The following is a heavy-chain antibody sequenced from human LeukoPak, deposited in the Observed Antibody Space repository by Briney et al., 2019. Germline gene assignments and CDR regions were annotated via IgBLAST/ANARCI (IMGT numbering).Heavy chain of an antibody. V-gene: IGHV1-8*01. CDR2: MNPDSGNA. D-gene: IGHD2-15*01. Sequence: ASVKVSCKASGYKFTSEINWMPQAPGQGLEWMGWMNPDSGNAEYAQNFQGRVTMTRDSSITTAYMDLRSLRSEDTAVYYCARGAVSPDCSGGSCYTFDYLGQGTLVTVSS. CDR1: GYKFTSE. CDR3: ARGAVSPDCSGGSCYTFDY. J-gene: IGHJ4*02.